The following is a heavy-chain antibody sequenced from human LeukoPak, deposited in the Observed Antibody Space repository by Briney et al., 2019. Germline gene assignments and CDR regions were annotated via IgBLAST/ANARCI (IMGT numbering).Heavy chain of an antibody. CDR3: TTSEY. V-gene: IGHV3-7*03. CDR2: IKPDGNDK. Sequence: GGSLRLSCVASGFTFSIHWMTWVRQAPGKGLEWVATIKPDGNDKFLVDSVKGRFTISRDNAKTSLFLQMNSLRAEDTAMYYCTTSEYWGQGALVTVSS. J-gene: IGHJ4*02. CDR1: GFTFSIHW.